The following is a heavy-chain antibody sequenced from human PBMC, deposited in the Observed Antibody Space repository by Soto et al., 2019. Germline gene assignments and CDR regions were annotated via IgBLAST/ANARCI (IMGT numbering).Heavy chain of an antibody. CDR3: ASLGIAAAVWAFDI. V-gene: IGHV3-21*01. J-gene: IGHJ3*02. Sequence: GGSLRLSCAASGFTFSSYSMNWVRQAPGKGLEWVSSISSSSSYIYYADSLKGRFTISRDNAKNSLYLQMNSLRAEDTAVYYCASLGIAAAVWAFDIWGQGTMVTVSS. D-gene: IGHD6-13*01. CDR2: ISSSSSYI. CDR1: GFTFSSYS.